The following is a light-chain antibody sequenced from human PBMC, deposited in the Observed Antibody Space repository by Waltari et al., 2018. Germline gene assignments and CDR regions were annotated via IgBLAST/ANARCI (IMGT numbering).Light chain of an antibody. Sequence: DIQMTQSPSTLPASVGDRVTITCRASLGVSTWLAWYQQKPGKAPKLLIYDASSLESGVPLRFSGSGSGTEFTLTISSLQPDDFATYYCQQHNTYSRTFGGGTKVEIK. CDR1: LGVSTW. CDR2: DAS. J-gene: IGKJ4*01. CDR3: QQHNTYSRT. V-gene: IGKV1-5*01.